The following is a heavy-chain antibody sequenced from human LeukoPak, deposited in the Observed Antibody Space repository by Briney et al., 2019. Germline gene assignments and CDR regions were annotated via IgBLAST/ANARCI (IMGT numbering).Heavy chain of an antibody. D-gene: IGHD1-1*01. V-gene: IGHV3-48*03. Sequence: GGSLRLSCAASGFTFSSYEMNWVRQAPGKGLEWVSYISSSGSTIYYADSVKGRFTISRDNAKNSLYLQMNSLRAEDTAVYYCARGRSTSANDGMDVWGQGTTVTVSS. J-gene: IGHJ6*02. CDR3: ARGRSTSANDGMDV. CDR1: GFTFSSYE. CDR2: ISSSGSTI.